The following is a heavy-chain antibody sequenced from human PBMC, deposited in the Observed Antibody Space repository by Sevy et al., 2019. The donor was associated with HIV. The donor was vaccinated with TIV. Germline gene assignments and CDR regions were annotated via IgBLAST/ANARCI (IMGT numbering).Heavy chain of an antibody. Sequence: SETLSLTCSVSGDSLSSADFYWSWVRQPPGKGLEWIGYFFYSDNFYYNPSLKSRLTISVDTSKNQFSLKLTSVTAADSAVYYCARSQNVYSAPFDYRGQGTPVTVSS. CDR2: FFYSDNF. CDR1: GDSLSSADFY. CDR3: ARSQNVYSAPFDY. D-gene: IGHD5-18*01. V-gene: IGHV4-30-4*01. J-gene: IGHJ4*02.